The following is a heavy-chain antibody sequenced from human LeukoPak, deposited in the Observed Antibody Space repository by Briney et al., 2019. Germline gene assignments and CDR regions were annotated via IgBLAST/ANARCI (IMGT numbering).Heavy chain of an antibody. CDR1: GGSISSYY. CDR3: ASTGGDSRYYYYYYMDV. CDR2: IYYSGST. Sequence: KPSETLSLTCTVSGGSISSYYWSWIRQSPGKGLEWIGYIYYSGSTNYNPSLKSRVTISVDTSKNQLSLKLSSVTAADTAVYYCASTGGDSRYYYYYYMDVWGKGTTVTVSS. D-gene: IGHD6-13*01. V-gene: IGHV4-59*01. J-gene: IGHJ6*03.